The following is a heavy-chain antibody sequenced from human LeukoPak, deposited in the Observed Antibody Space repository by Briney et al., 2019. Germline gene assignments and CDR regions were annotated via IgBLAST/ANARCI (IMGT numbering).Heavy chain of an antibody. Sequence: GGSLRLSCAASGFTFNNYAMHWVRQGPGKGLEWVSFISGDGGRVYYADSMKGRFTISRDNSKNSLYLQMNSLRTEDTALYYCAKGAGYNNGDASEIWGVGTMVTVSS. CDR2: ISGDGGRV. V-gene: IGHV3-43*02. J-gene: IGHJ3*02. CDR1: GFTFNNYA. CDR3: AKGAGYNNGDASEI. D-gene: IGHD5-24*01.